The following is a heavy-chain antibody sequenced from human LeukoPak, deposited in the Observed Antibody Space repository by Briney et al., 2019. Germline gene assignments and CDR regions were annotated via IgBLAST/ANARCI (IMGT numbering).Heavy chain of an antibody. J-gene: IGHJ3*02. Sequence: GGSLRLSCAASGLTFSSYSMNWVRQAPGKGLEWVSYLSSSSNTTYYAYSVKGRFTISRDNAKNSLYLQMNSLRAEDTAVYYCARDVGSGYFAKVFDIWGQGTMVTVSS. CDR1: GLTFSSYS. CDR2: LSSSSNTT. CDR3: ARDVGSGYFAKVFDI. V-gene: IGHV3-48*01. D-gene: IGHD3-22*01.